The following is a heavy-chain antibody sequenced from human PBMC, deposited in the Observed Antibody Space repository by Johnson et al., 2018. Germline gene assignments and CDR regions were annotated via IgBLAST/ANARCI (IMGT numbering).Heavy chain of an antibody. V-gene: IGHV3-21*01. CDR1: GFTFSSYS. CDR3: ARSQSAYYGDYVGAEYFQH. D-gene: IGHD4-17*01. Sequence: VQLVQSGGGLVQPGGSLRLSCAASGFTFSSYSMNWVRQAPGKGLEWVSYISSSSYIYNADSMKGRFTISRDNAKNSLHLQMNSLRAEDTAVYYCARSQSAYYGDYVGAEYFQHWGQGTLVTVSS. CDR2: ISSSSYI. J-gene: IGHJ1*01.